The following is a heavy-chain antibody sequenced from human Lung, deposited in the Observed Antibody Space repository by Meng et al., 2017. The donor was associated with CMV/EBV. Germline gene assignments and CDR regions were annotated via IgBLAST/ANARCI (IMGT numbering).Heavy chain of an antibody. CDR2: MNPNSGNT. V-gene: IGHV1-8*01. CDR1: GYSFITDD. CDR3: ARNLVHSAMDV. Sequence: ASXXVSCKASGYSFITDDINWVRQAAGQGPEWMGWMNPNSGNTGYAQKFQGRVTMTRNVSTRTAYMELTSLRSEDTAVYYCARNLVHSAMDVWGQGAAVTVSS. J-gene: IGHJ6*02. D-gene: IGHD2-21*01.